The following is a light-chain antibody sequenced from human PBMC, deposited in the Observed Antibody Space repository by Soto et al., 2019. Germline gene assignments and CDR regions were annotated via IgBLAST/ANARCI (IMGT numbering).Light chain of an antibody. CDR2: EVS. Sequence: QSALTQPASVSGSPGQSITISCTGTSSDVGAYKDVSWYQQHHAKARKLLTYEVSNRPSGVSNRFSGSKSGNTASRTISGLQAEYEAVYYCSSYTSSTTLGVVFGGGTNLTVL. CDR1: SSDVGAYKD. CDR3: SSYTSSTTLGVV. V-gene: IGLV2-14*01. J-gene: IGLJ2*01.